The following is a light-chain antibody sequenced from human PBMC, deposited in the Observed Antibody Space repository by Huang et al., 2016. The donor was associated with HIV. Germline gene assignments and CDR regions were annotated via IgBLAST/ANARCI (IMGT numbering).Light chain of an antibody. J-gene: IGKJ3*01. CDR1: QGIRND. CDR2: AAS. V-gene: IGKV1-6*01. Sequence: AIQMTQSPSSLSASVGDRLTITCRASQGIRNDLGWYQQKPGKAPKILIYAASSLQSGVPSSFSGSGSGTDFPLTISSLQPEDFATYYCLQDYNYPRTFGPGTKVDIK. CDR3: LQDYNYPRT.